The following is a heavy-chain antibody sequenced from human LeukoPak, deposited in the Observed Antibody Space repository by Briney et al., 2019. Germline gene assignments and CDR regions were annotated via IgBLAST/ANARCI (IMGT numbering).Heavy chain of an antibody. CDR1: GYTFTNYW. V-gene: IGHV5-51*01. CDR2: IYPGDSDT. D-gene: IGHD4-17*01. CDR3: ARVTTTPEGYYYYMDV. J-gene: IGHJ6*03. Sequence: GESLKISCKGSGYTFTNYWIGWVRQLPGKGLEWMGIIYPGDSDTRYSPSFQGQVTISADKSISTAYLQWSSLKASDTAMYYCARVTTTPEGYYYYMDVWGKGTTVTVSS.